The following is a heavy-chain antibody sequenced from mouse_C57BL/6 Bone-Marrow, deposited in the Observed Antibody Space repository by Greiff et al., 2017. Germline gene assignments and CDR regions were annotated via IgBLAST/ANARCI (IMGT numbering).Heavy chain of an antibody. V-gene: IGHV14-4*01. D-gene: IGHD2-2*01. J-gene: IGHJ2*01. Sequence: VQLKASGAELVRPGASVKLSCTASGFNIKDDYMHWVKQRPEQGLEWIGWIDPENGDTESASKFQGKATITADTSSNTAYLQLSSLTSEDTAVYYCTTGYYFDYWGQGTTLTVSS. CDR1: GFNIKDDY. CDR3: TTGYYFDY. CDR2: IDPENGDT.